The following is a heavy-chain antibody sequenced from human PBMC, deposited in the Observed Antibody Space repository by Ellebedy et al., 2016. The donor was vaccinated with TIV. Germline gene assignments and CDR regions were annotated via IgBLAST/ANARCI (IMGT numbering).Heavy chain of an antibody. V-gene: IGHV3-23*01. CDR1: GFTFTTTA. D-gene: IGHD1-7*01. CDR3: AKGNSGTYIHHAFDY. J-gene: IGHJ4*02. CDR2: FGSRGDTT. Sequence: GESLKISCAASGFTFTTTAMSWVRQAPGKGLEWVSGFGSRGDTTYYADSGKGRFTISRDNSRNTLYLQMNSLRPEATATYYCAKGNSGTYIHHAFDYWGQGTLVTVSS.